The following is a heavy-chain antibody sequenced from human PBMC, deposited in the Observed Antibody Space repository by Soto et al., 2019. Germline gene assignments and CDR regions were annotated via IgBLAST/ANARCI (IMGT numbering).Heavy chain of an antibody. CDR3: ASVPPYGDYLYYYYGMDV. Sequence: QVQLVQSGAEVKKPGSSVKVSCKASGGTFSSYAISWVRQAPGQGLEWMGGIIPIFGTANYAQKFQGRVTITAAESTSTAYMELSSLRSEDTAVYYCASVPPYGDYLYYYYGMDVWGQGTTVTVSS. CDR1: GGTFSSYA. CDR2: IIPIFGTA. J-gene: IGHJ6*02. D-gene: IGHD4-17*01. V-gene: IGHV1-69*12.